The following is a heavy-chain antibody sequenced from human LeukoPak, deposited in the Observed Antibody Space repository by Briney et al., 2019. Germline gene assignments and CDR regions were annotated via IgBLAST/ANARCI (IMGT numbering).Heavy chain of an antibody. Sequence: GGSLRLSCVASGFTFSSYGMHWVRQAPGKGLEWVAFIRYDGSNKYYADSVKGRFTISRDNSKNTLYLQMDSLRAEDSAVYYCAKDPGYSIGWYASWGQGALVTVSS. CDR3: AKDPGYSIGWYAS. CDR1: GFTFSSYG. J-gene: IGHJ5*02. V-gene: IGHV3-30*02. CDR2: IRYDGSNK. D-gene: IGHD6-19*01.